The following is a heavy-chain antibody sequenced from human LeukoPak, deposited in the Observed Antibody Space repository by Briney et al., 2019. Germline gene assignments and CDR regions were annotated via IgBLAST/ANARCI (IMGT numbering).Heavy chain of an antibody. CDR1: GGSFSGYY. V-gene: IGHV4-34*01. Sequence: PSETLSLTCAVYGGSFSGYYWSWIRQPPGKGLEWIGEINHSGSTNYNQSLKSRVSISVDTSKNQFSLKLSSVTAADTAVYYCARGPYSSSSGVRAFEIWGQGTMVTVSS. J-gene: IGHJ3*02. D-gene: IGHD6-6*01. CDR3: ARGPYSSSSGVRAFEI. CDR2: INHSGST.